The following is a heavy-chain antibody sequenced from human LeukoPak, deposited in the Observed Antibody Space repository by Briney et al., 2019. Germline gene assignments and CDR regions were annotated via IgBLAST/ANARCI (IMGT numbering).Heavy chain of an antibody. D-gene: IGHD3-10*01. CDR3: ARDRDITMVRGVTINWFDP. CDR1: GYTFTAYY. Sequence: ASVKVSCKASGYTFTAYYMHWVRQAPGQGLEWMGIINPSGGSTSYAQKFQGRVTMTRDTSTSTVYMELSSLRSEDTAVYYCARDRDITMVRGVTINWFDPWGQGTLVTVSS. CDR2: INPSGGST. J-gene: IGHJ5*02. V-gene: IGHV1-46*01.